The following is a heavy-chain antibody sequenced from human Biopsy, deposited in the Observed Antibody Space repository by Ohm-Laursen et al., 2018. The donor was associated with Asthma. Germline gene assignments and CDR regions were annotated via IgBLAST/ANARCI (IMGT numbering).Heavy chain of an antibody. D-gene: IGHD5-12*01. Sequence: SLRLSCSASGFMFRSFGMHWVRQAPGKGLEWVAVISYDGNHKFYEDSVKGRFTISRDNSKNTLYLQMNSLRTEDAAVYYCAKRRGYSGHDNDYWGQGTLVSVSS. CDR1: GFMFRSFG. CDR3: AKRRGYSGHDNDY. J-gene: IGHJ4*02. CDR2: ISYDGNHK. V-gene: IGHV3-30*18.